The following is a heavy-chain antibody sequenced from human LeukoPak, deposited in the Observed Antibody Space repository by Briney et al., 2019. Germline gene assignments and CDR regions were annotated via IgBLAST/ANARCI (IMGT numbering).Heavy chain of an antibody. Sequence: PSETLSLTCTVSGGSISSYYWSWIRQPPGKGLEWIGYIYYSGSTNYNPSLKSRVTISVDTSKNQFSLKLSSVTAADTAVYYCARRLLGIGFDPWGQGTLVTVSS. CDR2: IYYSGST. CDR3: ARRLLGIGFDP. J-gene: IGHJ5*02. D-gene: IGHD2-21*02. V-gene: IGHV4-59*08. CDR1: GGSISSYY.